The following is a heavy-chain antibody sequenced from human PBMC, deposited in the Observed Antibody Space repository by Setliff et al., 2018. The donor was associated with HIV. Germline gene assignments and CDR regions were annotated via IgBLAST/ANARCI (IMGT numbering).Heavy chain of an antibody. J-gene: IGHJ4*02. CDR3: AKDEWGYDYVGAYYFDY. V-gene: IGHV3-30*04. Sequence: PGGSLSLSCAASGFTFSSSGMHWVRQSPGKGLEWVAVISFDGYTEYYADSVRGRFTISRDNSRNTLYWQMDSLRAEDTAMYYCAKDEWGYDYVGAYYFDYWGQGTPVTVSS. CDR1: GFTFSSSG. CDR2: ISFDGYTE. D-gene: IGHD5-12*01.